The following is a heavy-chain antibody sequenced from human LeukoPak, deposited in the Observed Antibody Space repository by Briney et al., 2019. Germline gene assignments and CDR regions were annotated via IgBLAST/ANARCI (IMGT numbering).Heavy chain of an antibody. CDR3: ARMTPDSPSFDY. J-gene: IGHJ4*02. Sequence: SGPALVKPTQTLTLTCTFSEFSLNTRQMCVAWIRQPPGKALEWLARIDWDDDTFYSTSLKTRPSISKNTSKNQVVLTMTQIQTDDTGTYYCARMTPDSPSFDYWGQGTLVTVSS. V-gene: IGHV2-70*17. D-gene: IGHD1-14*01. CDR2: IDWDDDT. CDR1: EFSLNTRQMC.